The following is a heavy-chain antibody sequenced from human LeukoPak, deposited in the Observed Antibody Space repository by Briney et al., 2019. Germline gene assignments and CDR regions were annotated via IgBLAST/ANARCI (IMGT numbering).Heavy chain of an antibody. CDR1: GFTFSSYE. CDR3: ARDFSDLFDY. Sequence: PGGSLRLSCAASGFTFSSYEMNWVRQAPGKGLEWVSYISSSGSTIYYADSVKGRFTISGDNAKNSLYLQMNSLRAEDTAVYYCARDFSDLFDYWGQGTLVTVSS. D-gene: IGHD2-21*02. CDR2: ISSSGSTI. J-gene: IGHJ4*02. V-gene: IGHV3-48*03.